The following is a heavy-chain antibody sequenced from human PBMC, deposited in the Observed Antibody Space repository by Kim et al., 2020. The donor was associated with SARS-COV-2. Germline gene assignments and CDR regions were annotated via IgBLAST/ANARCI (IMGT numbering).Heavy chain of an antibody. Sequence: GGSLRLSCAASGFTFSSYAMSWVRQAPGKGLEWVSAISGSGGSTYYADSVKGRFTISRDNSKNTLYLQMNSLRAEDTAVYYCAKVPGFGELLFVYYFDYCGQPPLLTVSS. CDR3: AKVPGFGELLFVYYFDY. CDR2: ISGSGGST. D-gene: IGHD3-10*01. CDR1: GFTFSSYA. V-gene: IGHV3-23*01. J-gene: IGHJ4*02.